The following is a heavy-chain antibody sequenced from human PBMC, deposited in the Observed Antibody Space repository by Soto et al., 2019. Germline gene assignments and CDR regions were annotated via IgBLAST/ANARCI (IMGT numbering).Heavy chain of an antibody. D-gene: IGHD2-2*01. Sequence: GGSLRLSCAASGFTFSSYAMHWVRQAPGKGLEWVAVISYDGSNKYYADSVKGRFTISRDNSKNMLYLQMNSLRAEDTAVYYCARGPSSLTRFDYWGQGTLVTVSS. J-gene: IGHJ4*02. CDR2: ISYDGSNK. CDR3: ARGPSSLTRFDY. V-gene: IGHV3-30-3*01. CDR1: GFTFSSYA.